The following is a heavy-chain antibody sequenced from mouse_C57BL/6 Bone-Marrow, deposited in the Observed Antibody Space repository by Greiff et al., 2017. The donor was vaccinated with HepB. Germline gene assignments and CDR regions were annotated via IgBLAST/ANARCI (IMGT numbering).Heavy chain of an antibody. CDR2: ISYDGSN. J-gene: IGHJ3*01. CDR3: ARGGCPWFAY. V-gene: IGHV3-6*01. CDR1: GYSITSGYY. Sequence: ESGPGLVKPSQSLSLTCSVTGYSITSGYYWNWIRQFPGNKLEWMGYISYDGSNNYNPSLKNRISITRDTSKKQFFLKLNSMTTEDTATYYCARGGCPWFAYWGQGTLVTVSA.